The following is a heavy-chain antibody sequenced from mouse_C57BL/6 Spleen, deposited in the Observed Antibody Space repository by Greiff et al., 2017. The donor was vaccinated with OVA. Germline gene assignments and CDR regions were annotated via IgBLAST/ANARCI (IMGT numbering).Heavy chain of an antibody. D-gene: IGHD1-1*01. V-gene: IGHV1-52*01. Sequence: QVQLQQPGAELVRPGSSVKLSCKASGYTFTSYWMHWVKQRPIQGLEWIGNIDPADSETHYNQKFKDKATVTVDKSASTAYMQLSSLTSEDSAVYYGSRTTVVDWYFDVWGTGTTVTVSS. CDR3: SRTTVVDWYFDV. J-gene: IGHJ1*03. CDR1: GYTFTSYW. CDR2: IDPADSET.